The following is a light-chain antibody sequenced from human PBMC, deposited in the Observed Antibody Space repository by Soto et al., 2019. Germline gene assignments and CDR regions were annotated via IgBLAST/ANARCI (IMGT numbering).Light chain of an antibody. CDR2: EGS. J-gene: IGLJ2*01. V-gene: IGLV2-14*02. CDR1: SSDVGSYKL. Sequence: QSALTQPASVSGSPGQSITISCTGTSSDVGSYKLVSWYQQHPGKAPKLMIYEGSKRPSGVSNRFSGSKSGNTASLTISGLQAEDEADYYCSSYTSSNTLVFGGGTQLTVL. CDR3: SSYTSSNTLV.